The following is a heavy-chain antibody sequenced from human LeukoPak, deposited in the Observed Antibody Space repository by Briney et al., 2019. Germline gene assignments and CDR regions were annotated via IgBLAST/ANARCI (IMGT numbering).Heavy chain of an antibody. CDR2: IYSGGST. J-gene: IGHJ4*02. V-gene: IGHV3-66*01. CDR1: GFTFSNYG. D-gene: IGHD6-13*01. CDR3: ARDSGYSSSWAFDY. Sequence: GGSLRLSCAPSGFTFSNYGMHWVRQAPGKGLEWVSVIYSGGSTYYADSVKGRFTISRDNSKNTLYLQMNSLRAEDTAVYYCARDSGYSSSWAFDYWGQGTLVTVSS.